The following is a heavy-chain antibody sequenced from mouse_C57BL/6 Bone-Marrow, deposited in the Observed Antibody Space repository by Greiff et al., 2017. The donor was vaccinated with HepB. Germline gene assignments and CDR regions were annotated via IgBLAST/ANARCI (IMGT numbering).Heavy chain of an antibody. CDR1: GYSITSGYD. Sequence: VQLQQSGPGMVKPSQSLSLTCTVTGYSITSGYDWHWIRHFPGNKLEWMGYISYSGSTNYNPSLKSRISITHDTSKNHFFLKLNSVTTEDTATYYCARAYDFYAMDYWGQGTSVTVSS. CDR2: ISYSGST. V-gene: IGHV3-1*01. J-gene: IGHJ4*01. D-gene: IGHD2-4*01. CDR3: ARAYDFYAMDY.